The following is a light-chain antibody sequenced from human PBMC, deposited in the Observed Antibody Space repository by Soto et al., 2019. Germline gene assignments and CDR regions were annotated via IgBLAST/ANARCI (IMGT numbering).Light chain of an antibody. V-gene: IGKV3-20*01. CDR3: QQYGSSPPQYT. CDR1: QSVSSTF. J-gene: IGKJ2*01. CDR2: GTS. Sequence: ESVLTQSPGTLSLSPGERATLSCRASQSVSSTFLGWYQQKPGQAPRLLIYGTSNRATGIPDRFSGSRSVTDFTLTISRLEPEDCAVYYCQQYGSSPPQYTFGQGTKLEIK.